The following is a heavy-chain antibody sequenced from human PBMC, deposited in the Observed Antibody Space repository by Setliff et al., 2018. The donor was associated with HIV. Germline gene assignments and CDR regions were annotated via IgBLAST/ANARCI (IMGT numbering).Heavy chain of an antibody. V-gene: IGHV4-61*09. Sequence: SETLSLTCTVSGGSISSGSYYWSWIRQPDGKGLEWIGHIYTSGSTNYNPSLKSRVTISVDTSKNQFSLKLSSVTAADTAVYYCARAPRGYHDSSGYYPYAFDIWGQGTMVTVSS. CDR1: GGSISSGSYY. D-gene: IGHD3-22*01. CDR3: ARAPRGYHDSSGYYPYAFDI. J-gene: IGHJ3*02. CDR2: IYTSGST.